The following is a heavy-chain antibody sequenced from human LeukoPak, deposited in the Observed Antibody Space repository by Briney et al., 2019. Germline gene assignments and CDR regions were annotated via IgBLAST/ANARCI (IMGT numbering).Heavy chain of an antibody. CDR3: ARHVLGTTVVTPGGVCWFDP. J-gene: IGHJ5*02. CDR2: INHSGST. Sequence: SETLSLTCAVYGGSFSGYYWSWIRQPPGKGLEWIGEINHSGSTNYNPSLKSRVTISVDTSKNQFSLKLSSVTAADTAVYYCARHVLGTTVVTPGGVCWFDPWGQGTLVTVSS. D-gene: IGHD4-23*01. CDR1: GGSFSGYY. V-gene: IGHV4-34*01.